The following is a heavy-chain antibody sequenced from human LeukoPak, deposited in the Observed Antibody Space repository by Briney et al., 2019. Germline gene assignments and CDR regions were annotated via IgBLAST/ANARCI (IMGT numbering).Heavy chain of an antibody. CDR2: ISSSGSTI. CDR3: AREPLGYYYDSSGYYYVRANQGRAFDI. Sequence: PGGSLRLSCAASGFTLSSYEMNWVRQAPGKGLEWVSYISSSGSTIYYADSVKGRFTISRDNAKNSLYLQMNSLRAEDTAVYYCAREPLGYYYDSSGYYYVRANQGRAFDIWGQGAMVTVSS. CDR1: GFTLSSYE. D-gene: IGHD3-22*01. V-gene: IGHV3-48*03. J-gene: IGHJ3*02.